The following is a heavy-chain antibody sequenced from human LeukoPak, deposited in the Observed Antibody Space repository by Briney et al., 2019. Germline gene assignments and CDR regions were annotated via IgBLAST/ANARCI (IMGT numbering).Heavy chain of an antibody. V-gene: IGHV3-30*04. CDR3: ARDAGAEGGRDYYSDY. CDR1: GFTFSSYA. D-gene: IGHD6-13*01. CDR2: ISNDANAK. Sequence: PGRSLRLSCAASGFTFSSYALHWVRQAPGKGLEWIAVISNDANAKHYADSVKGRFTISRDNSKNTLYLQMNSLRPEDTAVYYCARDAGAEGGRDYYSDYWGQGMLVTVSS. J-gene: IGHJ4*02.